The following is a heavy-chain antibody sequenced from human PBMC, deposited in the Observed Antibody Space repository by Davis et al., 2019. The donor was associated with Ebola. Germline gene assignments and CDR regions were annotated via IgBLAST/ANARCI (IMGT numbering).Heavy chain of an antibody. CDR1: GYTFTSYG. J-gene: IGHJ4*02. Sequence: ASVKVSCKASGYTFTSYGISWVRQAPGQGLEWMGWISAYNGNTNYAQKLQGRVTMTTDTSTSTAYMELRSLRSDDTAVYYCARERRPYIAAAGTDYWGQGTLVTVSS. CDR3: ARERRPYIAAAGTDY. CDR2: ISAYNGNT. V-gene: IGHV1-18*01. D-gene: IGHD6-13*01.